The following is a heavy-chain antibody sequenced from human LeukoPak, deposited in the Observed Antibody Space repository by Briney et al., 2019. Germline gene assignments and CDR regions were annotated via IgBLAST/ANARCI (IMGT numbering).Heavy chain of an antibody. CDR2: ISGSGGST. Sequence: PGGSLRLSCAASGFTFSSYAMSWVRQAPGKGLDWVSAISGSGGSTYYADSVKGRFTISRDNSKNTLYLQMNSLKAEDTAVYYCAKLRAEFFDYWGQGTLVTVSS. CDR3: AKLRAEFFDY. CDR1: GFTFSSYA. V-gene: IGHV3-23*01. D-gene: IGHD3-10*01. J-gene: IGHJ4*02.